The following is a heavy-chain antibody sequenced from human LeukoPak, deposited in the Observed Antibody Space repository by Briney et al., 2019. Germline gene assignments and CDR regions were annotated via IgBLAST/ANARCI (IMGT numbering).Heavy chain of an antibody. CDR1: GFTFSSYA. CDR3: ARAPDRLWDHYYYCYGMDV. CDR2: ISYDGSNK. J-gene: IGHJ6*04. V-gene: IGHV3-30*04. D-gene: IGHD5-18*01. Sequence: GGSLRLSCAASGFTFSSYAMHWVRQAPGKGLEWVAVISYDGSNKYYADSVKGRFTISRDNSKNTLYLQMNSLRAEDTAVYYCARAPDRLWDHYYYCYGMDVWGKGTTVTVSS.